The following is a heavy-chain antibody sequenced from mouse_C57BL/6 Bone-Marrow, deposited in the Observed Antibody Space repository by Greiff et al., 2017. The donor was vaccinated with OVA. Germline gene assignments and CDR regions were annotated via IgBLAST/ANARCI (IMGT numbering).Heavy chain of an antibody. Sequence: EVMLVESGPELVKPGASVKMSCKASGYTFTDYNMHWVKQSHGKSLEWIGYINPNNGGTSYNQKFKGKATLTVNKSSSTAYMELRSLTSEDSAVYYCAMDIKGFAYWGQGTLVTVSA. J-gene: IGHJ3*01. CDR3: AMDIKGFAY. D-gene: IGHD1-1*01. CDR1: GYTFTDYN. V-gene: IGHV1-22*01. CDR2: INPNNGGT.